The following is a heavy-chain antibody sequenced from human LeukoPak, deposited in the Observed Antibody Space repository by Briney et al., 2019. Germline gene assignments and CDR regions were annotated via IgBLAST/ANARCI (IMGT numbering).Heavy chain of an antibody. V-gene: IGHV3-23*01. D-gene: IGHD2-21*02. CDR2: ISGSGGST. CDR3: AKDRSGGDCYFDY. Sequence: GGSLRLSCAASGFTFSSYAMSWVRQAPGKGLEWASAISGSGGSTYYADSVKGRFTISRDNSKNTLYLQMNSLRAEDTAVYYCAKDRSGGDCYFDYWGQGTLVTVSS. J-gene: IGHJ4*02. CDR1: GFTFSSYA.